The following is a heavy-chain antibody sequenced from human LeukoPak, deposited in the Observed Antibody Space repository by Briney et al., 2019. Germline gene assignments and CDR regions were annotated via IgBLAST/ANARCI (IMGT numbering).Heavy chain of an antibody. D-gene: IGHD3-22*01. CDR2: IYPGDSDT. J-gene: IGHJ3*02. V-gene: IGHV5-51*01. CDR1: GYSFTSYW. Sequence: GESLKISCKGSGYSFTSYWIGWVRQMPGKGLEWMGIIYPGDSDTRYSPSFQGQVTISADKSISTAYLQWSSLKASDTAMYYCASVSPAGDYYDSSGFARYRTQHDAFDIWGQGTMVTVSS. CDR3: ASVSPAGDYYDSSGFARYRTQHDAFDI.